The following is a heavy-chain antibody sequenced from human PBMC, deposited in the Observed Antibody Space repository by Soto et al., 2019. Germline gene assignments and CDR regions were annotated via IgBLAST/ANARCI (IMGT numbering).Heavy chain of an antibody. V-gene: IGHV1-18*01. CDR1: GYTFTSYG. Sequence: ASVKVSCKASGYTFTSYGISWVRQAPGQGLEWMGGISAYNGNTNYAQKLQGRVTMTTDTSTSTAYMELRSLRSDDTAVYYCARDEPPFSGYYGGQSVGYYYGMDVWGQGTTVTVSS. D-gene: IGHD3-22*01. CDR2: ISAYNGNT. J-gene: IGHJ6*02. CDR3: ARDEPPFSGYYGGQSVGYYYGMDV.